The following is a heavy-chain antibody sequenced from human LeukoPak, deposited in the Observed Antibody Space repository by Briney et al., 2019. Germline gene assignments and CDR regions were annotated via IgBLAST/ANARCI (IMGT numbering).Heavy chain of an antibody. CDR3: ARHKGSGSYRGAFDI. J-gene: IGHJ3*02. V-gene: IGHV5-51*01. D-gene: IGHD1-26*01. CDR2: IYPGDSDT. CDR1: GCSFTTYW. Sequence: GASLKTSCKGSGCSFTTYWIGGGRQMPGKGLEGRGIIYPGDSDTKYSPSLQGQVTISTDKSISTAYLQWSSLRASDTAMYYCARHKGSGSYRGAFDIWGQGTMVTVSS.